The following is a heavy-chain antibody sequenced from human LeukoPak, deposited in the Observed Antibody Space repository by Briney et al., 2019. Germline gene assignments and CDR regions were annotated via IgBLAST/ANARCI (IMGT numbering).Heavy chain of an antibody. CDR2: IWFDGSNQ. Sequence: PGGSLRLSCAASGFTIRDYHMNWVRQAPGKGLEWVAVIWFDGSNQYYADSVRGRFTISRDNSNNMLCLQMNSLRVEDTAVYFCARDVHDYGTGWKYYFEYWGQGALVTVSS. V-gene: IGHV3-33*01. J-gene: IGHJ4*02. D-gene: IGHD6-19*01. CDR1: GFTIRDYH. CDR3: ARDVHDYGTGWKYYFEY.